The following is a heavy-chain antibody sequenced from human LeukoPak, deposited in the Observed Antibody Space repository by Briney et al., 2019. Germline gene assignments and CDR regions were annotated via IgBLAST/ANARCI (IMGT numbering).Heavy chain of an antibody. CDR1: GYTFTRYY. V-gene: IGHV1-46*01. D-gene: IGHD3-16*01. Sequence: GASVKVSCKASGYTFTRYYIHWVRQAPGQGLEWMGIINSSGGSTSYAQKFQGRVTMTRDTSTSTVYMGLGSLGSEDTAVYYCARELGSGGYFDYWGQGTLVTVSS. J-gene: IGHJ4*02. CDR3: ARELGSGGYFDY. CDR2: INSSGGST.